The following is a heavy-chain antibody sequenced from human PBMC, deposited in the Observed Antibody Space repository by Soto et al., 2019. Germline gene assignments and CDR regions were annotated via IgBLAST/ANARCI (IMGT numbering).Heavy chain of an antibody. Sequence: GESLRLSFASSEFNFSSSAMSWFRQSPGKGLEWVSGFRTSGDGGTTYYADSVKGRFTISRDNSKNTLYLQMNSLRAEDTAVYYCARTYYDFWSGWADYYYGMDVWGQGTTVTVSS. CDR1: EFNFSSSA. CDR3: ARTYYDFWSGWADYYYGMDV. V-gene: IGHV3-23*01. CDR2: FRTSGDGGTT. J-gene: IGHJ6*02. D-gene: IGHD3-3*01.